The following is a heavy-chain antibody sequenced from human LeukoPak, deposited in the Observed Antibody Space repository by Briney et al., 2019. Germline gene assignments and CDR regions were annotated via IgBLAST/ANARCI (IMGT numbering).Heavy chain of an antibody. J-gene: IGHJ4*02. CDR3: TSGIGTYDY. CDR1: GLTFSEYW. CDR2: ISKDGGST. D-gene: IGHD1-14*01. Sequence: PGGSLTLSCAVSGLTFSEYWMHWVRQDEGKGLVWVAGISKDGGSTEYADFVKGRCTISRDNAKNTLYLQMNSLTVDDTAVYYCTSGIGTYDYWGLGAQVTVSS. V-gene: IGHV3-74*03.